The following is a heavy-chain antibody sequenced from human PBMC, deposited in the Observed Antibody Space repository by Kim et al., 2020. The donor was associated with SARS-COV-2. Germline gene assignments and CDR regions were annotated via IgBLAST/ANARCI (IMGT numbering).Heavy chain of an antibody. CDR3: ARDRGIQLSLAGGMDV. CDR2: ISYDGSNK. V-gene: IGHV3-30-3*01. Sequence: GGSLRLSCAASGFTFRSYAMNWVRQAPGKGLEWVAVISYDGSNKYYADSVKGRFTISRDNSKNTLYLQMNSLRAEDTAVYYCARDRGIQLSLAGGMDVWGQGTTVTVSS. CDR1: GFTFRSYA. J-gene: IGHJ6*02. D-gene: IGHD5-18*01.